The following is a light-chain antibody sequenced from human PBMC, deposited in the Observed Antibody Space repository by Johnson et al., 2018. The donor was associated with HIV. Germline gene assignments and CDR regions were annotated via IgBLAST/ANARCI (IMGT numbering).Light chain of an antibody. J-gene: IGLJ1*01. Sequence: QPVLTQPPSVSVAPGQKVTISCSGSSSNIGNNYVSWYQQLPGTAPNLLIYENNKRPSGIPDRFSGSKSGPSATLGITGLPTGDEADYYCGTWDSSLSAGVFGTGTKVTVL. CDR1: SSNIGNNY. CDR2: ENN. CDR3: GTWDSSLSAGV. V-gene: IGLV1-51*02.